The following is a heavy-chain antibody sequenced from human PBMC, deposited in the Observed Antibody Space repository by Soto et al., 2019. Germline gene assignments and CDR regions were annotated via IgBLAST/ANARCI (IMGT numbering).Heavy chain of an antibody. V-gene: IGHV4-59*08. J-gene: IGHJ4*02. CDR2: IYYSGST. Sequence: SETLSLTCTVSGGSISSYYWSWIRQPPGKGLEWIGYIYYSGSTNYNPSLKSRVTISVDTSKNQFSLKLSSVTAADTAVYYCARRRYFDWSIDYWGQGTLVTVSS. D-gene: IGHD3-9*01. CDR3: ARRRYFDWSIDY. CDR1: GGSISSYY.